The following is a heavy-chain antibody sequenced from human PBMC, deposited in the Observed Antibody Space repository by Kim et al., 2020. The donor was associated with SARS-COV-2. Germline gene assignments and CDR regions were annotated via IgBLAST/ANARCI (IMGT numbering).Heavy chain of an antibody. V-gene: IGHV3-9*01. CDR2: ISWNSGSI. J-gene: IGHJ4*02. CDR1: GFSFDDYA. Sequence: GGSLRLSCAASGFSFDDYAMHWVRQAPGKGLEWVSGISWNSGSIGYADSVKGRFTISRDNAKNSLYLQMNSLRAEDTALYYCAKDILDQDGVDYWGQRTLVTVSS. D-gene: IGHD1-1*01. CDR3: AKDILDQDGVDY.